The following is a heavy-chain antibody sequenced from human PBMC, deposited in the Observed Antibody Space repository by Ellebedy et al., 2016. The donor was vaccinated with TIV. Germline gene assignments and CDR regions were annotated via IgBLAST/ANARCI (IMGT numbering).Heavy chain of an antibody. D-gene: IGHD5-12*01. J-gene: IGHJ4*02. CDR2: MSGNGYVI. V-gene: IGHV3-23*01. CDR3: ARGGYGDY. CDR1: GFTFSNYA. Sequence: GESLKISCTASGFTFSNYAMNWVRQAPGKGLEWVSEMSGNGYVIKYADSAKGRFTISRDNSKSTLYLQMNSLRDEDTAVYYCARGGYGDYWGQGTLVTVSS.